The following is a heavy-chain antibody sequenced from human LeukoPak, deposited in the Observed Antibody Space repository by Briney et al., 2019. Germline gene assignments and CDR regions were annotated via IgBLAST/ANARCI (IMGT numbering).Heavy chain of an antibody. CDR1: GFTFSSYG. D-gene: IGHD3-3*02. CDR2: IRYDGSNK. J-gene: IGHJ6*03. V-gene: IGHV3-30*02. CDR3: AKEGLLDYYYYYMDV. Sequence: PGGSLRLSCAASGFTFSSYGMHWVRQARGKGLERVAFIRYDGSNKYYADSVKGRFTISRDNSKNTLYLQMNSLRAEDTAVYYCAKEGLLDYYYYYMDVWGKGTTVTISS.